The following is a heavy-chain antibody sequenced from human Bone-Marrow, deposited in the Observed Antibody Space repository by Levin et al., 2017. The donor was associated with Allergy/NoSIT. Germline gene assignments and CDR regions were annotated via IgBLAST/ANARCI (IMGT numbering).Heavy chain of an antibody. D-gene: IGHD2-21*02. CDR1: GFTFGDYW. Sequence: GGSLRLSCAASGFTFGDYWMIWVRQAPGKGLEWVANIKYDGSEKHYVDSVKGRFTISRDNVRKSVYLQMNSLRTEDTAVYFCVKSDWSNWGQGTLVTVSS. CDR3: VKSDWSN. CDR2: IKYDGSEK. V-gene: IGHV3-7*01. J-gene: IGHJ4*02.